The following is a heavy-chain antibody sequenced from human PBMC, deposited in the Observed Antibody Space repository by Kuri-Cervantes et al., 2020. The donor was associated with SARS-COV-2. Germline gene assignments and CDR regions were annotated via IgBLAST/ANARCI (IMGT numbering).Heavy chain of an antibody. J-gene: IGHJ4*02. CDR2: IYYSGST. CDR3: VRSFTVRGAYFDY. CDR1: GGSISSYY. V-gene: IGHV4-59*01. Sequence: ESLKISCTVSGGSISSYYWSWIRQPPGKGLEWIGYIYYSGSTNYNPSLKSRVTISVDTSKNQFSLKLSSVTAADTAVYYCVRSFTVRGAYFDYWGQGTLVTVSS. D-gene: IGHD3-10*01.